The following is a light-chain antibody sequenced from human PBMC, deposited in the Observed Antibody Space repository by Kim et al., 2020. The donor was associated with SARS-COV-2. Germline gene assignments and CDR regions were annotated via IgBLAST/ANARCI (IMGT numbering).Light chain of an antibody. V-gene: IGLV3-19*01. CDR3: NSRESGVNHVV. CDR2: EKN. Sequence: ALGQTVRITCQGNSLRSYYASWYQQKPGQAPVLVIYEKNNRPSGIHDRFSGSSSENTASLTITGAQAEDEADYYCNSRESGVNHVVFGGGTQLTVL. J-gene: IGLJ3*02. CDR1: SLRSYY.